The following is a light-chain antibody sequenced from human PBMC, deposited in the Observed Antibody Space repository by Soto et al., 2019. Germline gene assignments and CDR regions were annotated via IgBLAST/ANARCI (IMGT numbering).Light chain of an antibody. V-gene: IGKV1-39*01. CDR2: AAS. J-gene: IGKJ1*01. CDR3: QQSFSTPRT. Sequence: DIQMTQSPSSLSASIGNRVTITCRASQTISDYLNWYQHKPGKAPQLLIYAASNLQSGVPSRFSGSGSGTDFTLTISSLQAEDFATYFCQQSFSTPRTFGQGTKV. CDR1: QTISDY.